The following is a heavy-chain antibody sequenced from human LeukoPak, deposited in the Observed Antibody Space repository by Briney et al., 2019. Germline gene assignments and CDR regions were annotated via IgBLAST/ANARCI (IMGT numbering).Heavy chain of an antibody. CDR2: INPSGGST. V-gene: IGHV1-46*01. Sequence: ASAKVSCKASGYTFTSYYMHWVRQAPGQGLEWMGIINPSGGSTSYAQKFQGRVTMTRDTSTSTVYMELSSLRSEDTAVYYCARDGGAAAGTPEYFQHWGQGTLVTVSS. J-gene: IGHJ1*01. CDR3: ARDGGAAAGTPEYFQH. D-gene: IGHD6-13*01. CDR1: GYTFTSYY.